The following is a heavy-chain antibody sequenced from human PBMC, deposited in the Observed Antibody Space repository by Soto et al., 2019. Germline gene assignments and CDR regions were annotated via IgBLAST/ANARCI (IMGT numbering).Heavy chain of an antibody. Sequence: ASVKVSCKASGYTFTGYYMHWVRQAPGQGLEWMGWINPNSGGTNYAQKFQGWVTMTRDTSISTAYMELSRLRSDDTAVYYGARVLGGSGSYYFDYWGQGALVTVSS. CDR3: ARVLGGSGSYYFDY. D-gene: IGHD3-10*01. V-gene: IGHV1-2*04. J-gene: IGHJ4*02. CDR1: GYTFTGYY. CDR2: INPNSGGT.